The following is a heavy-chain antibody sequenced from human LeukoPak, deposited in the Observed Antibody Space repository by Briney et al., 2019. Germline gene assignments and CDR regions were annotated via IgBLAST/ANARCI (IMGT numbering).Heavy chain of an antibody. V-gene: IGHV4-38-2*02. CDR2: IYHSGST. D-gene: IGHD1-26*01. CDR1: GYFVSSGYY. J-gene: IGHJ5*02. CDR3: ARSSATTHNWFDP. Sequence: SETLSLTCTVSGYFVSSGYYWGWIRQPPGKGLEWIGIIYHSGSTNYNPSLKSRVTISVDTSKNQFSLKLSSVTAADTAVYYCARSSATTHNWFDPWGQGTLVTVSS.